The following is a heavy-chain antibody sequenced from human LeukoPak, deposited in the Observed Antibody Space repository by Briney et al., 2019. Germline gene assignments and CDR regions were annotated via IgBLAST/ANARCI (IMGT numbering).Heavy chain of an antibody. J-gene: IGHJ4*02. D-gene: IGHD6-13*01. V-gene: IGHV1-2*04. CDR2: INPNSDGT. CDR1: GYTFTGYY. CDR3: ARARKQQPLDY. Sequence: ASVKVSCKASGYTFTGYYMHWVRQAPGQGLEWMGWINPNSDGTNYAQKFQGWVTMTRDTSISTAYMELSRLRSDDTAVYYCARARKQQPLDYWGQGTLVTVSS.